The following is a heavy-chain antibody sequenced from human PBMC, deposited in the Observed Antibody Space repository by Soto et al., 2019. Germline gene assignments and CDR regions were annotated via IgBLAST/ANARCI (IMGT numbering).Heavy chain of an antibody. J-gene: IGHJ4*02. CDR1: GFTFSSYS. V-gene: IGHV3-48*01. CDR3: ARDEDGCSGGSCYLKPIPPYY. Sequence: PGGSLRLSCAASGFTFSSYSMNWVRQAPGKGLEWVSYISSSSSTIYYADSVKGRFTISRDNAKNSLYLQMNSLRAEDTAVYYCARDEDGCSGGSCYLKPIPPYYWGQGTLVTVSS. CDR2: ISSSSSTI. D-gene: IGHD2-15*01.